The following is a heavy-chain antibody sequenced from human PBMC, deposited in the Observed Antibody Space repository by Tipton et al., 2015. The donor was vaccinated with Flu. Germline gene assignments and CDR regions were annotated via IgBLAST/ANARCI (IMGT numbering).Heavy chain of an antibody. CDR1: GGSVGSGSYY. D-gene: IGHD2-15*01. CDR3: ARMGYCGGGSCYWDY. Sequence: TLSLTCTVSGGSVGSGSYYWSWIRQPPGKGLEWIGYIYYTGSTKYSPSLKSRVTMSVDMSKNQFSLKLSSVTAADTAVYYCARMGYCGGGSCYWDYWGQGTLVTVSS. V-gene: IGHV4-61*01. J-gene: IGHJ4*02. CDR2: IYYTGST.